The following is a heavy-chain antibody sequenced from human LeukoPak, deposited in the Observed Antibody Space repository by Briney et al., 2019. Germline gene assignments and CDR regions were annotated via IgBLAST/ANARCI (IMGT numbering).Heavy chain of an antibody. Sequence: SETLSLTCTISGDSTSSDRYYGGWVRQPPGKGLGWIGNIYYSGSTYYNPSLKSRVTMSVGTSKNQFFLKLNSVTAADTAVYYCARGRPYSGGYHLDYWGQGTLVTVSP. V-gene: IGHV4-39*01. CDR1: GDSTSSDRYY. CDR3: ARGRPYSGGYHLDY. CDR2: IYYSGST. J-gene: IGHJ4*02. D-gene: IGHD1-26*01.